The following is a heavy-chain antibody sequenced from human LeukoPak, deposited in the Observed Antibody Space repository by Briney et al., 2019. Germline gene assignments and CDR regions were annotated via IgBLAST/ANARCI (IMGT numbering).Heavy chain of an antibody. D-gene: IGHD5/OR15-5a*01. CDR3: AGGVYGYKAFDY. V-gene: IGHV3-48*01. J-gene: IGHJ4*02. CDR2: IWWCGSVM. CDR1: GFTFSRYG. Sequence: GGSVRLSCAASGFTFSRYGMSCVRHAPGGGREWVAHIWWCGSVMNYADCVEGIFPIPRDYGKNSVYPQMNSLRGGDRAVYYCAGGVYGYKAFDYWGQGTLVSVSP.